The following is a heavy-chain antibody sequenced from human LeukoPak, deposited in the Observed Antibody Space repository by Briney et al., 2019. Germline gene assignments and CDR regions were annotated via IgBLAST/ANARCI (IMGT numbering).Heavy chain of an antibody. V-gene: IGHV3-7*01. CDR3: ARDPGYSSFDH. D-gene: IGHD6-13*01. CDR2: IKEDGSVR. J-gene: IGHJ4*02. CDR1: GFTFGRYW. Sequence: QPGGSLRLSCGASGFTFGRYWMTWVRQTPGKGLEFVAYIKEDGSVRNYVDSVQGRFTISRDNAKNSLYLHMNSLRAEDTAVYYCARDPGYSSFDHWGQGTLVTVSS.